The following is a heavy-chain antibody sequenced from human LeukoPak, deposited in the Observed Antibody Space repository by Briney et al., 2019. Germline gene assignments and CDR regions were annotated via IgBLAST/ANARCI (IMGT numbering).Heavy chain of an antibody. CDR1: GYTFTGYY. J-gene: IGHJ4*02. CDR2: ISAYNGNT. D-gene: IGHD2-15*01. V-gene: IGHV1-18*04. Sequence: ASVKVSCKASGYTFTGYYMHWVRQAPGQGLEWMGRISAYNGNTNYAQRLQGRVTMTTDTSTSTVYMELRSLTSDDTAVYYCARVPSGGPFDYWGQGTLVTVSS. CDR3: ARVPSGGPFDY.